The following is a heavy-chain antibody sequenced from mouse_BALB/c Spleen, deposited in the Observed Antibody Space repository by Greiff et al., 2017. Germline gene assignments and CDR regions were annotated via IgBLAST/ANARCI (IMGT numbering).Heavy chain of an antibody. CDR3: ATGGTTVPFDY. CDR2: ISYSGST. Sequence: ESGPGLVKPSQSLSLTCTVTGYSITSDYAWNWIRQFPGNKLEWMGYISYSGSTSYNPSLKSRISITRDTSKNQFFLQLNSVTTEDTATYYCATGGTTVPFDYWGQGTTLTVSS. V-gene: IGHV3-2*02. D-gene: IGHD1-1*01. J-gene: IGHJ2*01. CDR1: GYSITSDYA.